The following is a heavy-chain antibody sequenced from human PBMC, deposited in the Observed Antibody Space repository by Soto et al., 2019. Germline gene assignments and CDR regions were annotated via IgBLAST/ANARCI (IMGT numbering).Heavy chain of an antibody. CDR1: GDSMRGYHFY. Sequence: SETLSLTCSVSGDSMRGYHFYWGWIRQAPGKGLEWIGSAYFSGGNTYYSPSLKSRVSISVDTSKHEFSLRLTSLTAADTAVYFCAYGSSSAWIDYWGQGTLGTVS. D-gene: IGHD6-25*01. CDR2: AYFSGGNT. J-gene: IGHJ4*02. V-gene: IGHV4-39*01. CDR3: AYGSSSAWIDY.